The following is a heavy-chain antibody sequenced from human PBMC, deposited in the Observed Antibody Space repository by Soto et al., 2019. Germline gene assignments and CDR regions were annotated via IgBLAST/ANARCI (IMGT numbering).Heavy chain of an antibody. D-gene: IGHD1-1*01. Sequence: QVQLVQSGAEVKKPGASVKVSCKASGYTFTSYDINWVRQATGQGLEWMGWMNPNSGSTGYAPKFQGRVTMTRDTSISTAYMEMRRLRSEDAAVYYCERNTGGDRHDDRFDPGGQGTLVTVSS. CDR1: GYTFTSYD. CDR2: MNPNSGST. V-gene: IGHV1-8*01. J-gene: IGHJ5*02. CDR3: ERNTGGDRHDDRFDP.